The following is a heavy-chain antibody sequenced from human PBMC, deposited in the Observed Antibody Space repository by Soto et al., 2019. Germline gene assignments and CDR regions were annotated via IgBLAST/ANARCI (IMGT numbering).Heavy chain of an antibody. CDR3: ARRDCGSGRNCEFGAPAFAY. V-gene: IGHV3-23*01. CDR2: VSSSGSST. CDR1: VFTFSNYD. Sequence: EVQLLESGGDLVQPGGSLRLSCAASVFTFSNYDMSWVRQAPGKGREWVARVSSSGSSTYYADSVKGRFTISRDNSKNTLYLQMSSLGAADTAVYHCARRDCGSGRNCEFGAPAFAYWGQGNLVTVTS. J-gene: IGHJ4*02. D-gene: IGHD2-21*01.